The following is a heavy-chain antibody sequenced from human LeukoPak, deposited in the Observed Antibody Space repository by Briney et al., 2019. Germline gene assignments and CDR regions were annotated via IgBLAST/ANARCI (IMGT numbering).Heavy chain of an antibody. CDR2: FTASGGRT. D-gene: IGHD6-13*01. V-gene: IGHV3-23*01. J-gene: IGHJ4*02. CDR3: AKRGSVGTLGHFDY. Sequence: GGSLRLSCAASGFTFSSYDMSWVRQAPGKGLEWVSSFTASGGRTYYTDSVKGRFTISRDNSKNTLFLQMNSLRAEDTAVYYCAKRGSVGTLGHFDYWGQGTLVTVSS. CDR1: GFTFSSYD.